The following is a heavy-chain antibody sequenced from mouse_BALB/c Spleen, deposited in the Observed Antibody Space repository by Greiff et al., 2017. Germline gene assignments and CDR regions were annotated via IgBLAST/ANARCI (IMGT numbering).Heavy chain of an antibody. D-gene: IGHD1-1*01. CDR3: ARTLYGSSYSYAMDY. J-gene: IGHJ4*01. V-gene: IGHV5-17*02. CDR1: GFTFSSFG. Sequence: EVKLVESGGGLVQPGGSRKLSCAASGFTFSSFGMHWVRQAPEKGLEWVAYISSGSSTIYYADTVKGRFTISRDNPKNTLFLQMTSLRSEDTAMYYCARTLYGSSYSYAMDYWGQGTSVTVSS. CDR2: ISSGSSTI.